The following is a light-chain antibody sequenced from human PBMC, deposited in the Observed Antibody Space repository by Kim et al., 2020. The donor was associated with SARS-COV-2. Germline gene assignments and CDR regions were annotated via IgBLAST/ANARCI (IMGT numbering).Light chain of an antibody. J-gene: IGLJ2*01. CDR2: QDS. CDR1: KLGDKY. V-gene: IGLV3-1*01. Sequence: SVSPGPTSSITCSGEKLGDKYACWYQQKPGQSHVLVIYQDSKRPSGIPERFSGSNSGNTANLTISGTQAMDEADYYCQAWDSSTVVFGGGTQLTVL. CDR3: QAWDSSTVV.